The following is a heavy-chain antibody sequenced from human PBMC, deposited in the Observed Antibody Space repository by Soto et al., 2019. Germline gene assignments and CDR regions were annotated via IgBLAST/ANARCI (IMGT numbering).Heavy chain of an antibody. CDR2: IYYSGST. D-gene: IGHD3-3*01. Sequence: SETLSLTCTVSGGSISSSSYYWGWIRQPPGKGLEWIGSIYYSGSTYYNPSLKSRVTISVDTSKNQFSLKLSSVTAADTAVYYCVREALYDFWSGYYFYWGQGTLVTVSS. V-gene: IGHV4-39*02. J-gene: IGHJ4*02. CDR3: VREALYDFWSGYYFY. CDR1: GGSISSSSYY.